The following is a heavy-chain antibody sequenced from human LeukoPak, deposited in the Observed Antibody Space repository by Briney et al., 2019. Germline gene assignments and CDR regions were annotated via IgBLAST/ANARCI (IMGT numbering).Heavy chain of an antibody. D-gene: IGHD4-17*01. CDR2: ISGSGGST. J-gene: IGHJ4*02. CDR1: GFTFNTHV. Sequence: GGSLRLSCAASGFTFNTHVMSWVRQAPGKGLEWVSAISGSGGSTYYADSVKGRFTISRDNSKNTLYLQMNSLRAEDTAVYYCARDDYGDYFDYWGQGTLVTVSS. CDR3: ARDDYGDYFDY. V-gene: IGHV3-23*01.